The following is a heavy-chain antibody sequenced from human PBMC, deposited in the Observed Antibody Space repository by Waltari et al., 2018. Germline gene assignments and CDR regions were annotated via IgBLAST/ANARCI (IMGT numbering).Heavy chain of an antibody. CDR2: IYYRGST. V-gene: IGHV4-39*01. D-gene: IGHD2-15*01. CDR3: ASYCTGGRCHSDY. Sequence: QLQLQESGPGLVKPSETLSLPCSVPGDSITSPTYSGVWVRPPPGKGLEWIGSIYYRGSTDYTPSLKSRVTISLDTSKNQFSLKLSSVTAADTAVYYCASYCTGGRCHSDYWGQGTLVTVSS. CDR1: GDSITSPTYS. J-gene: IGHJ4*02.